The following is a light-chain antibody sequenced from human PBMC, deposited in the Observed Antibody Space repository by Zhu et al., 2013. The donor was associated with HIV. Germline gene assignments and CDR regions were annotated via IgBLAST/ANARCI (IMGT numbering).Light chain of an antibody. CDR2: EAS. V-gene: IGKV3-11*01. CDR1: QTVYTY. J-gene: IGKJ5*01. CDR3: QQRSGWPPSIT. Sequence: EIVLTQSPGTLSLSPGERATLSCRASQTVYTYLAWYQHKPGQSPRLLIYEASNRAPGIPARFSGSGYGADFILTISSLEPEDSAVYYCQQRSGWPPSITFGQGTRLEIK.